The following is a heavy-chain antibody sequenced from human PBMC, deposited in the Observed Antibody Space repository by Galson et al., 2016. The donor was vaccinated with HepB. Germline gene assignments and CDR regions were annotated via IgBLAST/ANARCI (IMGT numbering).Heavy chain of an antibody. CDR1: EFTFRSHA. V-gene: IGHV3-33*01. D-gene: IGHD3-16*01. J-gene: IGHJ4*02. CDR3: ARVEIGGWKGIGAFDY. Sequence: SLRLSCAASEFTFRSHAMHWVRQAPGKGLEWVALIWYDGSNQYYADSVKGRFTISRDNSKNTLYLQMSSLRAEDTAVYYCARVEIGGWKGIGAFDYWGQGTLVTVSS. CDR2: IWYDGSNQ.